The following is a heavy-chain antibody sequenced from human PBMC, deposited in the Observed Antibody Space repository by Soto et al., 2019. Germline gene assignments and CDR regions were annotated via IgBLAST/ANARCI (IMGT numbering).Heavy chain of an antibody. D-gene: IGHD3-10*01. Sequence: ASVKVSCRASGYSISTYQMNWVRQAPGQGLEWMGVINPSRGNTVYAQKFQARVTMTRDTSTSTVYLELSSLRSEDTAVYYCTRGGALESGTYYWPFVFWGQGALVTLSS. CDR2: INPSRGNT. CDR1: GYSISTYQ. CDR3: TRGGALESGTYYWPFVF. J-gene: IGHJ4*02. V-gene: IGHV1-46*03.